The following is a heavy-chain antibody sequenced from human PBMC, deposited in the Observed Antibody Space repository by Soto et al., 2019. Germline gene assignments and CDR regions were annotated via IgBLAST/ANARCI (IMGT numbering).Heavy chain of an antibody. V-gene: IGHV1-18*01. CDR2: ISAYNGNT. J-gene: IGHJ5*02. CDR3: ARDRRLRYFDWLVNWFDP. D-gene: IGHD3-9*01. Sequence: QVQLVQSGAEVKKPGASVKVSCKASGYTFTSYGISWVRQAPGQGLEWMGWISAYNGNTNYAQKLQGRVTMTTDTSTSTAYMELGGLRYDDTAVYYCARDRRLRYFDWLVNWFDPWGQGTLVTVSS. CDR1: GYTFTSYG.